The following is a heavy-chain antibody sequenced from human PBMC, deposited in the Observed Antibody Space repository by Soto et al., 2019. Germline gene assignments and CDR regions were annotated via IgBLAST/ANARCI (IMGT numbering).Heavy chain of an antibody. CDR3: ARGRYCLTGRCFPNWFDS. V-gene: IGHV4-30-4*01. CDR1: GDSISNLDYF. CDR2: IYKSATT. Sequence: SETLSLTCSVSGDSISNLDYFWAWIREPPGQALEYIGYIYKSATTYYNPAFESRVAISVDTSKSQFSLNVTSVTAADTAVYFCARGRYCLTGRCFPNWFDSWGQGALVTVS. D-gene: IGHD7-27*01. J-gene: IGHJ5*01.